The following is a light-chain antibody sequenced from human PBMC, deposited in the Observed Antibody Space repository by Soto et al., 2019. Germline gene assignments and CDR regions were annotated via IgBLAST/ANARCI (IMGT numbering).Light chain of an antibody. J-gene: IGKJ4*01. CDR2: AAS. CDR1: QSISGY. Sequence: DTQMTQSPSSLSASVGDRVTITCRASQSISGYLNWYQQKPGKAPKLLIYAASSLQSGVPSRFSGSGSGTDFTLTISSLQPEDFATYYCQQSYSTFGGGTKVDIK. CDR3: QQSYST. V-gene: IGKV1-39*01.